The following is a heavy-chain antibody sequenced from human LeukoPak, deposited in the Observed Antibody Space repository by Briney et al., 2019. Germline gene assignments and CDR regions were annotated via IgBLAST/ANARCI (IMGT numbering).Heavy chain of an antibody. J-gene: IGHJ3*02. CDR2: IYYSGST. CDR1: VGSISSYY. V-gene: IGHV4-59*01. Sequence: PSETLSLTCTVSVGSISSYYWSCIRQPPGKGLECIGYIYYSGSTNYNPSLKSRVTISVDTSKNKFSLKLRSVTAAETAVYYCARAGGYSSSWLGYTIPFDIWGQGTMVTVSS. CDR3: ARAGGYSSSWLGYTIPFDI. D-gene: IGHD6-13*01.